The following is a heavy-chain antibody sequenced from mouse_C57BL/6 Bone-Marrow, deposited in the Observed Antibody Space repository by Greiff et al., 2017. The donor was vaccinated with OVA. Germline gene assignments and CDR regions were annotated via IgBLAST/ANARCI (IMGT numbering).Heavy chain of an antibody. Sequence: QVHVKQSGAELVRPGTSVKMSCKASGYTFTNYWIGWAKQRPGHGLEWIGDIYPGGGYTNYNEKFKGKATLTADKSSSTSYMQFSILTSEDSAFYYCASWAQGPYYFDYWGQGTTLTVSS. CDR3: ASWAQGPYYFDY. CDR2: IYPGGGYT. CDR1: GYTFTNYW. V-gene: IGHV1-63*01. D-gene: IGHD3-2*02. J-gene: IGHJ2*01.